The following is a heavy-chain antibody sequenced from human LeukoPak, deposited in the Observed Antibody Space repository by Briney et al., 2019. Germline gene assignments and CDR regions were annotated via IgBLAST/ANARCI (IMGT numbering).Heavy chain of an antibody. J-gene: IGHJ5*02. CDR1: GGSISSSSYY. V-gene: IGHV4-39*01. CDR2: IYYSGST. CDR3: ARLGYQLPFNWFDP. D-gene: IGHD2-2*01. Sequence: SETLSLTCTVSGGSISSSSYYWGWIRQPPGKGLEWIGSIYYSGSTYYNPSLKSRVTISVDTSKNQFFLKLSSVTAADTAVYYCARLGYQLPFNWFDPWGQGTLVTVSS.